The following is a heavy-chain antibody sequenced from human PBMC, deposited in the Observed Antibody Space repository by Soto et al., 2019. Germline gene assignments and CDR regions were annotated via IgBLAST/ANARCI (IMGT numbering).Heavy chain of an antibody. CDR1: GFTFSTYT. CDR3: LRIDGDYVPYPFDY. J-gene: IGHJ4*02. CDR2: ITSSSRYI. Sequence: EVQLVESGGGLVKPGGSLRLSCAASGFTFSTYTMSWVRQAPGEGLEWVSSITSSSRYIYYADSVKGRFTISRDNAENSLYLQMNSLRAEDTAVYYCLRIDGDYVPYPFDYWGPGTPVTVSP. D-gene: IGHD4-17*01. V-gene: IGHV3-21*01.